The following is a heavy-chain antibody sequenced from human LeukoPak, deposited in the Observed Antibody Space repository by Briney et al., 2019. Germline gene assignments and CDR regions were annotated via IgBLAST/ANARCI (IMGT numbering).Heavy chain of an antibody. V-gene: IGHV4-59*01. J-gene: IGHJ4*02. CDR1: GGSISSYY. D-gene: IGHD6-13*01. Sequence: PSETLSLTCTGCGGSISSYYWSWIRQPPGKGLEWIGYIYYSGSTNYNPSRKSRVTISVDTSKNQFSLKLSSVTAADTAVYYCASYSSLYFDYWGQGTLVTVSS. CDR2: IYYSGST. CDR3: ASYSSLYFDY.